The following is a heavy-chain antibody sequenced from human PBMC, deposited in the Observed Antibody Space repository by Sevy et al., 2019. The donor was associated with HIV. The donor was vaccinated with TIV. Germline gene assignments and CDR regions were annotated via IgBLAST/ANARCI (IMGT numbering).Heavy chain of an antibody. V-gene: IGHV3-23*01. Sequence: GGSLRLSCTASGFSFSNYVMAWVRQAPGKGLEWVSSVSPTSLSTYYAESVKGRFTISRDNSKNTLYLQMNSLRAEEKAIYYCAKLHSRMIPGKCDLDYWGRGTLVTVSS. D-gene: IGHD3-22*01. CDR1: GFSFSNYV. CDR3: AKLHSRMIPGKCDLDY. J-gene: IGHJ4*01. CDR2: VSPTSLST.